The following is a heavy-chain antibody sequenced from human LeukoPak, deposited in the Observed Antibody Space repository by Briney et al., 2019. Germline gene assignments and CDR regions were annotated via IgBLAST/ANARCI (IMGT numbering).Heavy chain of an antibody. V-gene: IGHV3-53*01. CDR1: GFTVDSNY. J-gene: IGHJ4*02. CDR3: ARGDDSGYYDYFDY. CDR2: IYTGGNT. Sequence: GGSLRLPCAASGFTVDSNYLSWVRQAPGKGLEWVSTIYTGGNTYYAASVEGRFTISRDFSKNTVFLHMNSLRAEDTAMYYCARGDDSGYYDYFDYWGQGALVTVSS. D-gene: IGHD3-22*01.